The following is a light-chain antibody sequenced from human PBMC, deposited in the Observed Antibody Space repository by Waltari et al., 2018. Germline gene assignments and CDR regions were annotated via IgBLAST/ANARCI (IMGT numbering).Light chain of an antibody. Sequence: DIVMTQAPDSMAVSLGERATLNCKYNQNLLYPSNNKNSLAWYQQKPGQPPKLLIYLASKGQSGVPDRFGGSGSGTGFTLTISSLQAEDVALYYCQQYYNIPWTFGQGTKVEIK. CDR1: QNLLYPSNNKNS. V-gene: IGKV4-1*01. J-gene: IGKJ1*01. CDR2: LAS. CDR3: QQYYNIPWT.